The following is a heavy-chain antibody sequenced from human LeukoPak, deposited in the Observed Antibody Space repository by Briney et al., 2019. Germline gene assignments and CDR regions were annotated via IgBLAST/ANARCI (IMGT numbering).Heavy chain of an antibody. Sequence: ASVKVSCKASGYTFTSYYMHWVRQAPGQGLEWMGIINPSGGSTSYAQKFQGRVTMTRDMSTSTVYMELSSLGSEDTAVYYCARGQQWLEAFDYWGLGTLVTVSS. J-gene: IGHJ4*02. V-gene: IGHV1-46*01. CDR1: GYTFTSYY. CDR3: ARGQQWLEAFDY. CDR2: INPSGGST. D-gene: IGHD6-19*01.